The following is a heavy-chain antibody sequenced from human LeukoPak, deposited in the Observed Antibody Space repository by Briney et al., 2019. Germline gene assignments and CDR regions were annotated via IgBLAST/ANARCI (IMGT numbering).Heavy chain of an antibody. CDR1: GFTFSSYA. D-gene: IGHD1-14*01. V-gene: IGHV3-23*01. Sequence: GSLRLSCAASGFTFSSYAMSWVRQAPGKGLEWVSAISGSGGSTYYADSVKGRFTISRDNSKNTLYLQMNSLRAEDTAVYYCAKDVRYDPTPGWFDPWGQGTLVTVSS. CDR3: AKDVRYDPTPGWFDP. CDR2: ISGSGGST. J-gene: IGHJ5*02.